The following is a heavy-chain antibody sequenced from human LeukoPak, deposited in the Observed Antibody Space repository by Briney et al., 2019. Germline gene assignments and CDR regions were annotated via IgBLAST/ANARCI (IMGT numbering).Heavy chain of an antibody. CDR1: GFTFATYG. CDR2: ISYGGTNT. D-gene: IGHD6-19*01. CDR3: ALPTAHNSGWYAIFDY. J-gene: IGHJ4*02. V-gene: IGHV3-30*03. Sequence: PGGSLRLSCAASGFTFATYGMHWLRQAPGGGLEWVAVISYGGTNTYYADSVRGRFTISRDNSKNTLYLQMNSLRGEDTAVYYCALPTAHNSGWYAIFDYWGQGTLVTVSS.